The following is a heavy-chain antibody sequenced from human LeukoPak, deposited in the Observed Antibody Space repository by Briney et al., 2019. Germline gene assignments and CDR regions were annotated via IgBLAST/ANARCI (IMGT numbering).Heavy chain of an antibody. D-gene: IGHD2-15*01. CDR2: ISYDETNK. CDR3: ARDLGEYCSGGSCYHYYYYYYMDV. Sequence: GGSLRLSCAASRFTFSNYAMHWVRQAPGKGLEWVAVISYDETNKYYADSVKGRFTISRDNSKNTLYLQMNSLRAEDTAVYYCARDLGEYCSGGSCYHYYYYYYMDVWGKGTTVTVSS. J-gene: IGHJ6*03. V-gene: IGHV3-30*04. CDR1: RFTFSNYA.